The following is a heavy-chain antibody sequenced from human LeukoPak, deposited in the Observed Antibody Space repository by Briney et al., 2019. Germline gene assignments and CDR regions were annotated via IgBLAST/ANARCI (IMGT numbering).Heavy chain of an antibody. CDR3: ARPARDDAFDI. CDR1: GYTFTSYY. Sequence: ASVKVSCKASGYTFTSYYMHWVRQAPGQGLEWMGIINPSGGSTSYAQKFQGRVTMTRDMSTSTVYMELSSLRSEDTAVYYCARPARDDAFDIWGQGTMVTVSS. V-gene: IGHV1-46*01. CDR2: INPSGGST. J-gene: IGHJ3*02. D-gene: IGHD2-2*01.